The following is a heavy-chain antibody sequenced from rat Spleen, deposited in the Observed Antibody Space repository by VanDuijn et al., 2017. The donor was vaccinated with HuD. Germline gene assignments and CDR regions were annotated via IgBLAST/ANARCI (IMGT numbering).Heavy chain of an antibody. CDR1: GHSISSSYR. J-gene: IGHJ4*01. CDR3: ARGAGYVLDA. V-gene: IGHV3-3*01. CDR2: INSAGTT. Sequence: EVQLQESGPGLVKPSQSLSLTCSVTGHSISSSYRWNWIRKFPGNKLEWMGYINSAGTTNYNPSLKSRISITRDTSKNQFFLLLNSVTTEDTATYYCARGAGYVLDAWGQGASVTVSS. D-gene: IGHD1-4*01.